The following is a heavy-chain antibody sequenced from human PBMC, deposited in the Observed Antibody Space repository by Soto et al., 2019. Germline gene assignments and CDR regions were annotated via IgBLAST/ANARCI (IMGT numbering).Heavy chain of an antibody. V-gene: IGHV4-59*01. CDR3: AATPRY. CDR2: IYSSGST. J-gene: IGHJ4*02. CDR1: GDSIRSYS. D-gene: IGHD1-26*01. Sequence: SQTLSLTCTVSGDSIRSYSWSWIRQPPGKGLEWIGYIYSSGSTNYNPSLKGRVTMSLDTSKNQVSLNVTSVTAADTAVYYCAATPRYWGQGRLVTVSS.